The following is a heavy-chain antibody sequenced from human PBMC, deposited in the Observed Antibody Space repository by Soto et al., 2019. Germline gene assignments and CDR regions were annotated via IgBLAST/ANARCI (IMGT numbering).Heavy chain of an antibody. J-gene: IGHJ4*02. V-gene: IGHV3-64D*06. D-gene: IGHD6-13*01. CDR1: GFTFSSYA. CDR3: VKDRIAAAGLFNYYFDY. CDR2: ISSNGGST. Sequence: GGSLRLSCSASGFTFSSYAMHWVRQAPGKGLEYVSAISSNGGSTYYADSVKGRFTISRDNSKNTLYLQMSRLRAEDTAVYYCVKDRIAAAGLFNYYFDYWGQGTLVTVSS.